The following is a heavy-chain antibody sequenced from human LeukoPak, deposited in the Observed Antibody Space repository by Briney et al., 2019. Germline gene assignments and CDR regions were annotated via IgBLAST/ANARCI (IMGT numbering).Heavy chain of an antibody. CDR3: AKAGYSYGIPFFDY. CDR2: TSGSGGSS. Sequence: GGSLRLSCAASGFTFSSYAIIWVRQAPGKGLEWVSTTSGSGGSSYYADSVKGRFTISRDNSKNTLYLQMNSLRADDTAVYYCAKAGYSYGIPFFDYWGQGTLVTVSS. V-gene: IGHV3-23*01. J-gene: IGHJ4*02. CDR1: GFTFSSYA. D-gene: IGHD5-18*01.